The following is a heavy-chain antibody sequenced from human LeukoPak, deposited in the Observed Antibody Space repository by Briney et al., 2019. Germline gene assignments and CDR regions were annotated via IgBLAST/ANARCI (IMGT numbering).Heavy chain of an antibody. CDR2: INTNTGNP. Sequence: GSVKVSCKASGYIFTSYVLHWVRQAPGQGLEWMGWINTNTGNPTYAQGFTGRFVFSLDTSVSTAYLQISSLKADDTAMYYCARGDYETHGYQTRWGQGTLVTVSS. CDR3: ARGDYETHGYQTR. D-gene: IGHD3-22*01. J-gene: IGHJ4*02. V-gene: IGHV7-4-1*02. CDR1: GYIFTSYV.